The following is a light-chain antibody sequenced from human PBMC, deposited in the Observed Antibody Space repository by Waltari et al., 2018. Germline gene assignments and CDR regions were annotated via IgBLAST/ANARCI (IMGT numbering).Light chain of an antibody. J-gene: IGLJ2*01. CDR2: DVT. CDR1: SDDVGRYKF. V-gene: IGLV2-14*03. CDR3: SSHTTSSTLV. Sequence: QSALTQPASVSGSPGQSITISCTGSSDDVGRYKFVSWYQQHPGKVPTLLLFDVTDRPEGVSDRFYGSKSGNTASLTISGLQPEDEADYYCSSHTTSSTLVFGGGTRVTVL.